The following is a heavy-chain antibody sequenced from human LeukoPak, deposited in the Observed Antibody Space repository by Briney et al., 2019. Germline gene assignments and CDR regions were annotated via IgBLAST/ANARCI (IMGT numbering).Heavy chain of an antibody. CDR2: IYSSGYT. J-gene: IGHJ4*02. Sequence: SETLSLTCTVSGGAIRSHYWNWIRQPAGKGLEWIGRIYSSGYTNDNPFLKSRITMSVDMSKNQFSLRMNSVTAADTAVYYCARGEHSVDSWGQGMLVTVSS. CDR3: ARGEHSVDS. CDR1: GGAIRSHY. D-gene: IGHD1/OR15-1a*01. V-gene: IGHV4-4*07.